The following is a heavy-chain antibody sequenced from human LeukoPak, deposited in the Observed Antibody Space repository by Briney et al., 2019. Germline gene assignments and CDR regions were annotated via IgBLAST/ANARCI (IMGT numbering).Heavy chain of an antibody. CDR1: GGSFSGYY. J-gene: IGHJ6*02. V-gene: IGHV4-34*01. CDR3: ARVFYYYYGMDV. Sequence: SETLSLTCAVYGGSFSGYYWSWIRQPPGKGLEWIGEINHSGSTNYNPSLKSRVTISVDTSKNQFSLKLSSVTAADTAVYYCARVFYYYYGMDVWDQGTTVTVSS. CDR2: INHSGST.